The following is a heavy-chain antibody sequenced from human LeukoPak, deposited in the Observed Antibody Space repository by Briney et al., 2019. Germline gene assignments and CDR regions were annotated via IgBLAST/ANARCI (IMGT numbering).Heavy chain of an antibody. CDR3: ARDKSYDSSGYYRYYYYGMDV. CDR1: GGTLSSYA. Sequence: SVKVSCKASGGTLSSYAISWVRQAPGQGLEWMGGIIPIFGTANYAQKFQGRVTITTDESTSTAYMELSSLRAEDTAVYYCARDKSYDSSGYYRYYYYGMDVWGQGTTVTVSS. V-gene: IGHV1-69*05. CDR2: IIPIFGTA. D-gene: IGHD3-22*01. J-gene: IGHJ6*02.